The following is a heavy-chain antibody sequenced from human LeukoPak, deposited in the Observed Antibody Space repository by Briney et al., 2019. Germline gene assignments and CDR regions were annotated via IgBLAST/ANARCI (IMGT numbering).Heavy chain of an antibody. CDR2: IKQDGSEK. Sequence: GGSLRLSCAASGFTFSSYWMSWVRQAPGKGLEWVANIKQDGSEKYYVDSVKGRFTISRDNGKNSLYLQMNSLRVEDTALYYCAKTIGYGSGNDQVGGWGQGTLVTVSS. J-gene: IGHJ4*02. V-gene: IGHV3-7*01. CDR3: AKTIGYGSGNDQVGG. CDR1: GFTFSSYW. D-gene: IGHD3-10*01.